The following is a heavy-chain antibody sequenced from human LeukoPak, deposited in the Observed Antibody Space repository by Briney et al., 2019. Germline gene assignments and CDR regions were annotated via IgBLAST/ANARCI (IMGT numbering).Heavy chain of an antibody. CDR2: LRGDGDT. Sequence: GGSLRLSREASGFTFSNYAMSWVRQAPARGLEWVSSLRGDGDTFYADSVKGRFTLSRDDSRNTVYLHLNNLRVEDTAVYYCARYQGSVTVVTPSPLDYWGQGTLVTVSS. CDR1: GFTFSNYA. D-gene: IGHD4-23*01. V-gene: IGHV3-23*01. CDR3: ARYQGSVTVVTPSPLDY. J-gene: IGHJ4*02.